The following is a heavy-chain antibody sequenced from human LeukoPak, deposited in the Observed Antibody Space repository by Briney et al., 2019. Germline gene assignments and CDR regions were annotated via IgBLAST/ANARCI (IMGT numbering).Heavy chain of an antibody. J-gene: IGHJ6*03. CDR3: ARITMGATIANFYYYHMDV. D-gene: IGHD3-3*01. V-gene: IGHV3-64*02. Sequence: GGSLRLSCAAYGFTFSQYSMHWARQAPGKGLEYVSAIISNGGSTHYADSVKGRFTISRDNSKNTLYLQMDSLRAEDMAVYYCARITMGATIANFYYYHMDVWGKGATVTVSS. CDR1: GFTFSQYS. CDR2: IISNGGST.